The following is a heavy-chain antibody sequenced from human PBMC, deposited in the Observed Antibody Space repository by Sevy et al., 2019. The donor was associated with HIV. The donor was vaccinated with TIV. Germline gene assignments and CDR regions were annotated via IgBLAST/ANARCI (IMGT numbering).Heavy chain of an antibody. CDR2: IYYSGST. Sequence: SETLSLTCSVSGGSMRNFYWSWIRQPPGKGLEWIGNIYYSGSTNYNPSLKSRVTMSVDTSKNQFSLMLSSVTAAGTAVYYCAGRGFLEWAGSTRGPRNWFDPWGQGTLVTVSS. V-gene: IGHV4-59*13. J-gene: IGHJ5*02. CDR1: GGSMRNFY. D-gene: IGHD3-3*01. CDR3: AGRGFLEWAGSTRGPRNWFDP.